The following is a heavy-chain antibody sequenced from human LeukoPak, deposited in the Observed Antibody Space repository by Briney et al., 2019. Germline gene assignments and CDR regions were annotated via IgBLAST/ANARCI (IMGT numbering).Heavy chain of an antibody. D-gene: IGHD6-19*01. CDR1: GFTFSSYS. CDR2: ISSSSSYI. V-gene: IGHV3-21*01. Sequence: GGSLRLSCAASGFTFSSYSMNWVRQAPEKGLEWVSSISSSSSYIYYADSVKGRFTISRDNAKNSLYLQMNSLRAEDTAVYYCARGLQYSSGWAPFGYWGQGTLVTVSS. J-gene: IGHJ4*02. CDR3: ARGLQYSSGWAPFGY.